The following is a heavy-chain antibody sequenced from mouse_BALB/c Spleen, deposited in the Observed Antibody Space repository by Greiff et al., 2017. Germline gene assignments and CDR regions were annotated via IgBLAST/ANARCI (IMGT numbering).Heavy chain of an antibody. V-gene: IGHV3-6*02. CDR1: GYSITSGYY. CDR3: ARVDYKDYFDY. D-gene: IGHD2-4*01. J-gene: IGHJ2*01. CDR2: ISYDGSN. Sequence: VQLKESGPGLVKPSQSLSLTCSVTGYSITSGYYWNWIRQFPGNKLEWMGYISYDGSNNYNPSLKNRISITRDTSKNQFFLKLNSVTTEDTATYYCARVDYKDYFDYWGQGTTLTVSS.